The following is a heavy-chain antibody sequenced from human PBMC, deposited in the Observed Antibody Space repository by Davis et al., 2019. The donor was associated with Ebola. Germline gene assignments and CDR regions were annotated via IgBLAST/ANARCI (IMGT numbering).Heavy chain of an antibody. V-gene: IGHV3-33*01. CDR2: IWYDGSNK. J-gene: IGHJ4*02. D-gene: IGHD4-17*01. CDR1: GFTFSSYG. CDR3: ATGNYGDYHGY. Sequence: GGFLRLSCAASGFTFSSYGMHWVRQAPGKGLEWVAVIWYDGSNKYYADSVKGRFTISRDNSKNTLYLQMNSLRAEDTAVYYCATGNYGDYHGYWGQGTLVTVSS.